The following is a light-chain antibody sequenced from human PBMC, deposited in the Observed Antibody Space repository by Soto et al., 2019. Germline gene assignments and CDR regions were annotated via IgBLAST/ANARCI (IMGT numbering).Light chain of an antibody. CDR3: HQRSNWLT. CDR2: DAS. CDR1: QSVSSY. Sequence: EIVLTQSPATLSLSPGERANLSCRASQSVSSYLAWYQQKPGQAPRLLIYDASNRATGIPARFSGSGSGTDFTLTISSLEPEDSAVYYCHQRSNWLTFGGGTKVEIK. J-gene: IGKJ4*01. V-gene: IGKV3-11*01.